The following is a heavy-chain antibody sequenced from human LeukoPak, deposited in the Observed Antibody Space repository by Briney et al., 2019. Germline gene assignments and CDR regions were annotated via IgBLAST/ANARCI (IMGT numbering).Heavy chain of an antibody. J-gene: IGHJ6*03. V-gene: IGHV1-2*02. D-gene: IGHD5-18*01. Sequence: GASVKVSCTASGYTFTVYYMHWVRQAPGQGLEWMGWINPNSGGTNYAQKFQGRVTMTRDTSISTAYMELSRLRSDDTAVYYCARGGYSYGYSYYYYYMDVWGKGTTVTVSS. CDR3: ARGGYSYGYSYYYYYMDV. CDR2: INPNSGGT. CDR1: GYTFTVYY.